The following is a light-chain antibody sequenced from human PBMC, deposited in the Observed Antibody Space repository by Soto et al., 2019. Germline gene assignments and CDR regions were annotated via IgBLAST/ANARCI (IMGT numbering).Light chain of an antibody. J-gene: IGKJ4*01. CDR3: QQLNSYPLT. V-gene: IGKV1-9*01. CDR2: AAS. Sequence: QFTQSPSSLSAPVGDRVTITCRASQGISSYLAWYQQKPGKAPKLLIYAASTLQSRVPSRFSGSGSGTDLTLTFSSLQPEDFATYYCQQLNSYPLTFGGGTKVDIK. CDR1: QGISSY.